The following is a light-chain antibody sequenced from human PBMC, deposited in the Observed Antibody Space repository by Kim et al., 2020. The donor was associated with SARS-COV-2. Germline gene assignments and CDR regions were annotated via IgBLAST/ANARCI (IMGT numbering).Light chain of an antibody. CDR1: TGAVTSGHY. V-gene: IGLV7-46*01. Sequence: GGAVHRPFGPCTGAVTSGHYPYWFQQTPGQAPRTLIYDTRNKHSWTPPRFSGSLLGGKAALTLSGAQPEDEAEYYCLLSYSGASWVFGGGTQLTVL. CDR2: DTR. CDR3: LLSYSGASWV. J-gene: IGLJ3*02.